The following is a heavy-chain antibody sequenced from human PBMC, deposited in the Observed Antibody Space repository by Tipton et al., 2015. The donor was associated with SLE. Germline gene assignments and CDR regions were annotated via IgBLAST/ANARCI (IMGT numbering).Heavy chain of an antibody. J-gene: IGHJ4*02. V-gene: IGHV4-31*03. CDR2: VNHLGTI. D-gene: IGHD3-16*01. CDR3: ARMEGMITYGGIAGL. Sequence: TLSLTCTVSGVSVSSGGYYLNWIRQHPGKGLEWIGEVNHLGTIYYNASLRSRVTISIDTSKSHFSLKLTSVTAADTAVYYCARMEGMITYGGIAGLWGQGTVVTVSS. CDR1: GVSVSSGGYY.